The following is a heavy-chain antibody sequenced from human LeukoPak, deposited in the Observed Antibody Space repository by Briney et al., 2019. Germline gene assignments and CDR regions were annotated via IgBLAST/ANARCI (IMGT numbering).Heavy chain of an antibody. CDR1: GFTFSDYF. CDR3: ARHGVRHVLDWYFPL. V-gene: IGHV3-11*01. D-gene: IGHD3-16*01. Sequence: GGSLRLSCAASGFTFSDYFMSWIRQAPGKGLEWVSCISSSGFTIYYGDSVKGRFTISRDNADNSLFLQMNSLRVKDTAVYYCARHGVRHVLDWYFPLWGRGTLVAVSS. CDR2: ISSSGFTI. J-gene: IGHJ2*01.